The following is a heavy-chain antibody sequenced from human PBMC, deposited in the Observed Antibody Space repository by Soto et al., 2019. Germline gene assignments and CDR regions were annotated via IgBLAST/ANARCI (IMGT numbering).Heavy chain of an antibody. D-gene: IGHD5-18*01. CDR1: GFTFSSYD. J-gene: IGHJ6*02. CDR3: ARMDVDTAMVYGMDV. Sequence: EVPLVESGGGLVQPGGSLRLSCAASGFTFSSYDMHWVRQATGKGLEWVSAIGTAGDTYYPGSVKGRFTISRENAKNSVYLQMNSLRAGDTAVYYCARMDVDTAMVYGMDVWGQGTTVTVSS. V-gene: IGHV3-13*01. CDR2: IGTAGDT.